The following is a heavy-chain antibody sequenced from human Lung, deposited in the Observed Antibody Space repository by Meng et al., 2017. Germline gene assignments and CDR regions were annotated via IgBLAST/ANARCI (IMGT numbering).Heavy chain of an antibody. Sequence: QVQLVQLGAEVKKPGAPVKVPCKSSGYTFTGSCVHWGRQAPGQGLEWMGRVNPNNGGTNYAQKCQGRVTMTRDTSISTAYLELSRLTSDDTAVYYCASYCRGTSCATYWGQGSLVTVSS. CDR2: VNPNNGGT. CDR3: ASYCRGTSCATY. D-gene: IGHD2-15*01. V-gene: IGHV1-2*06. CDR1: GYTFTGSC. J-gene: IGHJ4*02.